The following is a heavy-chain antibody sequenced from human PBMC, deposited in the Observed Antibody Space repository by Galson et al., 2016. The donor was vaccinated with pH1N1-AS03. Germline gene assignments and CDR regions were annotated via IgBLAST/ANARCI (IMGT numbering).Heavy chain of an antibody. Sequence: SLRLSCAASGFSFSTYWMSWVRQAPGNGPEWVANIHPDGSEKYYGDSVKGRFPISRDNAKNPLDLQMNSLRAEGTAVYYCGRELWGGCEYWGQGTLVTVSS. V-gene: IGHV3-7*03. CDR2: IHPDGSEK. J-gene: IGHJ4*02. CDR3: GRELWGGCEY. D-gene: IGHD3-3*01. CDR1: GFSFSTYW.